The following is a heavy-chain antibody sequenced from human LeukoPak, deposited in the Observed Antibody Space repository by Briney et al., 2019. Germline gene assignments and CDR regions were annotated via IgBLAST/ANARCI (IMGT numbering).Heavy chain of an antibody. Sequence: GGSLRLSCAASGFTFDDYAMHWVRQAPGKGLEWVSLISWDGGSTYYADSVKGRFTISRDNSKNSLYLQMNSLTSEDTAVYYCARGHPSATGYSSGWYFHYWGQGTLVTVSS. D-gene: IGHD6-19*01. V-gene: IGHV3-43D*03. J-gene: IGHJ4*02. CDR3: ARGHPSATGYSSGWYFHY. CDR1: GFTFDDYA. CDR2: ISWDGGST.